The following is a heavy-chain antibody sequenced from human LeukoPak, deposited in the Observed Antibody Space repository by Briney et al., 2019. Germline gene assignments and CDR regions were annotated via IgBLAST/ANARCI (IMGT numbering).Heavy chain of an antibody. Sequence: GASVKVSCKASGYTFTGYYMHWVRQAPGQGLEWMGWINPNSGGTNYAQKFQGWVTMTRDTSISTAYMELSRLRSDDTAVYYCARDAKALRFLEWPDYWGQGTLVTVSS. CDR3: ARDAKALRFLEWPDY. CDR1: GYTFTGYY. D-gene: IGHD3-3*01. J-gene: IGHJ4*02. CDR2: INPNSGGT. V-gene: IGHV1-2*04.